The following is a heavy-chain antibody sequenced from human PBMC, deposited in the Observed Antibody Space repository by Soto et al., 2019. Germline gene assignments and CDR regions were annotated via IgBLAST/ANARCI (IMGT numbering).Heavy chain of an antibody. CDR3: ARPAFWSGYVSDYYYYMDV. CDR1: GGSISSSSYY. V-gene: IGHV4-39*01. CDR2: IYYSGST. D-gene: IGHD3-3*01. J-gene: IGHJ6*03. Sequence: PSETLSLTCTVSGGSISSSSYYWGWIRQPPGKGLEWIGSIYYSGSTYYNPSLKSRVTISVDTSKNQFSLKLSSVTAADTAVYYCARPAFWSGYVSDYYYYMDVWGKGTTVTVS.